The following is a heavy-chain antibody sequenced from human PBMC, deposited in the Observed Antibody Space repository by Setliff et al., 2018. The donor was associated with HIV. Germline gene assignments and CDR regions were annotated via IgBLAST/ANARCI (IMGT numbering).Heavy chain of an antibody. CDR3: ARRRDGYNSAPWRNDY. V-gene: IGHV4-34*01. CDR1: GGSFSGYC. J-gene: IGHJ4*01. D-gene: IGHD5-12*01. Sequence: SETLSLTCAVYGGSFSGYCWSWIRQPPGKGLEWIGEIQHSGRTNYNPSLKSRVTISVDTSKKQFSLKLRSVTAADTAVYYCARRRDGYNSAPWRNDYWG. CDR2: IQHSGRT.